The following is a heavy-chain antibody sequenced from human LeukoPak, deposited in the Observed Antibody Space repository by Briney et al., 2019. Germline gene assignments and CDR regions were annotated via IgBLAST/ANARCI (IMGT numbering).Heavy chain of an antibody. CDR1: GGSISSSNC. Sequence: SETLSLTCAVSGGSISSSNCRSWVRPPPGKGLEWIGEIYHTGNTNYNPSLKSRLTMSVDKSKNQFSLNLTSMTAADTAVYYCARGKPTAELDYWAREPWSASPQ. CDR3: ARGKPTAELDY. V-gene: IGHV4-4*02. CDR2: IYHTGNT. D-gene: IGHD1-14*01. J-gene: IGHJ4*02.